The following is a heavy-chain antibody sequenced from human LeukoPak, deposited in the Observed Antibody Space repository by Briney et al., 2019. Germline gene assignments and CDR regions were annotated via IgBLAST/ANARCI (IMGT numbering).Heavy chain of an antibody. V-gene: IGHV3-74*01. Sequence: GGSLRLSCAASGFTFSSYWMHWVRQAPGKGLVWVSRINSDGSSTSYADSVKGRFTISRDNAKNTLYLQMNSLRAEDTAVYYCAREAPSRGYDFWSGYTTYYFDYWGQGTLVTVSS. CDR3: AREAPSRGYDFWSGYTTYYFDY. J-gene: IGHJ4*02. CDR2: INSDGSST. CDR1: GFTFSSYW. D-gene: IGHD3-3*01.